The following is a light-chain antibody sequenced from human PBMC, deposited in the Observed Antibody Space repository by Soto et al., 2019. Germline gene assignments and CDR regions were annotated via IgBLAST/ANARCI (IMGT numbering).Light chain of an antibody. CDR3: MQALQTVT. CDR1: QSLLHRNGYNY. CDR2: LGS. Sequence: DIVMTQSPLSLPVTPGEPASISCRSSQSLLHRNGYNYLDWYLQKPGQSPQPLIYLGSNRASGVPDRFSGSGSGTDFTLKISRVEAEDVGVYYCMQALQTVTFGQGTRLEIK. J-gene: IGKJ5*01. V-gene: IGKV2-28*01.